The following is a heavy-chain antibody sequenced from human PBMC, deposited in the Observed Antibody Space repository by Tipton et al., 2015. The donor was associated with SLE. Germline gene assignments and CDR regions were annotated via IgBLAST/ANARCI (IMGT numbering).Heavy chain of an antibody. CDR2: IYYSGST. CDR1: GGSISSHY. D-gene: IGHD3-10*01. V-gene: IGHV4-59*11. CDR3: ARESAITMVRGAVDI. J-gene: IGHJ3*02. Sequence: TLSLTCTVSGGSISSHYWSWIRQPPGKGLEWIGYIYYSGSTYYNPSLKSRVTISVDTPKNQFSLKLSSVTAADTAVYYCARESAITMVRGAVDIWGQGTMVTVSS.